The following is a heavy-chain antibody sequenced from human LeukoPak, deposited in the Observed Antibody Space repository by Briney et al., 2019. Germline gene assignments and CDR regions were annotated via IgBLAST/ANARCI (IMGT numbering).Heavy chain of an antibody. Sequence: GASVKVSCKASGYTFTGYYMHWVRQAPGQGLEWMGWINPNSGGTNYAQKFQGRVTTTRDTSISTAYMELSRLRSDDTAVYYCARESSLIQLWHDYWGQGTLVTVSS. CDR3: ARESSLIQLWHDY. CDR2: INPNSGGT. J-gene: IGHJ4*02. CDR1: GYTFTGYY. V-gene: IGHV1-2*02. D-gene: IGHD5-18*01.